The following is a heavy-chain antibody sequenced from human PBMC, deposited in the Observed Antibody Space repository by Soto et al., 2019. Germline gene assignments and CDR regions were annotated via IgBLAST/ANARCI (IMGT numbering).Heavy chain of an antibody. Sequence: ASVKVSCKASGYTFTSYYMHWVRQAPGQGLDWMGIINPSGGSTIYAQKFQGRVTMTRDTSTSTVYMELSSLRSVDMAVYYCARDPGSSSWFGYYYYGMDFWGQATTVTVSS. CDR1: GYTFTSYY. CDR2: INPSGGST. CDR3: ARDPGSSSWFGYYYYGMDF. J-gene: IGHJ6*02. D-gene: IGHD6-13*01. V-gene: IGHV1-46*01.